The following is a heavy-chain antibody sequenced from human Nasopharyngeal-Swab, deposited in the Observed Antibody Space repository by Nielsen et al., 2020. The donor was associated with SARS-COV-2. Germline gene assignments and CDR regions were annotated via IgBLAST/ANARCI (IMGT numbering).Heavy chain of an antibody. D-gene: IGHD6-6*01. CDR3: ARRIAAPGGDGVDV. Sequence: SETLSLTCTVSGGSISSSSYYWGWIRQPPGKGLEWIGSIYYSGSTYYNPSLKSRVTISVDTSKNQFSLKLSSVTAADTAVYYCARRIAAPGGDGVDVWGQGTTVTVSS. J-gene: IGHJ6*02. V-gene: IGHV4-39*01. CDR1: GGSISSSSYY. CDR2: IYYSGST.